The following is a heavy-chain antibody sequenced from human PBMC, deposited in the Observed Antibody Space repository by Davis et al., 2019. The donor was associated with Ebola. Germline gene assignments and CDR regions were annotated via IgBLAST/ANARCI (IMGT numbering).Heavy chain of an antibody. V-gene: IGHV3-66*01. Sequence: GESLKISCAASGFTVSSNYMSWVRQAPGKGLEWVSVIYSGGSTYYADSVKGRFTISRDNSKNTLYLQMNSLRAEDTAVYYCARGNSKPAAGTGYFFDFWGQGTLVTVSS. CDR1: GFTVSSNY. CDR3: ARGNSKPAAGTGYFFDF. D-gene: IGHD6-13*01. CDR2: IYSGGST. J-gene: IGHJ4*02.